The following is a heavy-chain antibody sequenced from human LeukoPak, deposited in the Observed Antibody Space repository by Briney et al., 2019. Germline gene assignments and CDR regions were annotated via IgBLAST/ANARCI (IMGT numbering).Heavy chain of an antibody. Sequence: SETLSLTCTVSGGSISSGSYYWSWIRQPAGKGLEWIGRIYTSGSTNYNPSLKSRVTISVDTSKNQFSLKLSSVTAADTAVYYCARDFYDILTGYYRGFDYWGQGTLVTVSS. CDR1: GGSISSGSYY. CDR2: IYTSGST. V-gene: IGHV4-61*02. CDR3: ARDFYDILTGYYRGFDY. J-gene: IGHJ4*02. D-gene: IGHD3-9*01.